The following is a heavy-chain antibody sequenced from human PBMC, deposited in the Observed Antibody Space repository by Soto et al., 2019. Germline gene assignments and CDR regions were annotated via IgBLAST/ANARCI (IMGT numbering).Heavy chain of an antibody. CDR3: ARTIVAATKYNWFDL. J-gene: IGHJ5*02. Sequence: GGSLRLSCAASGFTFSNFAMTWVRQAPGEGLEWVSSISGTDDYTYYADSVKGRFTISRDNALNTLFLQMNSLRGEDTAIYYCARTIVAATKYNWFDLWGQGTLVTVSS. V-gene: IGHV3-23*01. CDR2: ISGTDDYT. CDR1: GFTFSNFA. D-gene: IGHD1-26*01.